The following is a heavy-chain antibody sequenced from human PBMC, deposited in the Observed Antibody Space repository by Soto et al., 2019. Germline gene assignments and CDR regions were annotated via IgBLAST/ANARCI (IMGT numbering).Heavy chain of an antibody. J-gene: IGHJ3*02. CDR1: GGTFSSYT. D-gene: IGHD5-12*01. CDR3: ARADSGYDNRAFDI. V-gene: IGHV1-69*02. Sequence: SVKASCKASGGTFSSYTISWVRQALGQGLEWMGRIIPILGIANYAQKFQGRVTITADKSTSTAYMELSSLRSEDTAVYYCARADSGYDNRAFDIWGQGTMVTVSS. CDR2: IIPILGIA.